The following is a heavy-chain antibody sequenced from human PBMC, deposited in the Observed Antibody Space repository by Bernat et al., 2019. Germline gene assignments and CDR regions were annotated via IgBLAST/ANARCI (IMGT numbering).Heavy chain of an antibody. D-gene: IGHD3-16*02. V-gene: IGHV3-74*01. J-gene: IGHJ4*02. CDR1: GFTFSSYW. CDR2: INSDGSST. Sequence: EVQLVESGGGLVQPGGSLRLSCAASGFTFSSYWMHWVRQAPGKGLVWVSRINSDGSSTSYADSVKGRFTISRDNAKNTLYLQMNSLRAEDTAVYYCASGPVHFGGVIAHFDYWGQGTLVTVSS. CDR3: ASGPVHFGGVIAHFDY.